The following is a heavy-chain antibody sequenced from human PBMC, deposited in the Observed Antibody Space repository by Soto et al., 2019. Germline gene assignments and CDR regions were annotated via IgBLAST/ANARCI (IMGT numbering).Heavy chain of an antibody. D-gene: IGHD3-3*01. V-gene: IGHV1-46*01. CDR2: INPSGGST. Sequence: ASVKVSCKASGYTFTRYYMHWVGQAPGQGLEWMGIINPSGGSTSYAQKFQGRVTMTRDTSTSTVYMELSSLRSEDAAVYYCARELVFGVVTLAYYYYYGMDVWGQGTTVTVSS. J-gene: IGHJ6*02. CDR1: GYTFTRYY. CDR3: ARELVFGVVTLAYYYYYGMDV.